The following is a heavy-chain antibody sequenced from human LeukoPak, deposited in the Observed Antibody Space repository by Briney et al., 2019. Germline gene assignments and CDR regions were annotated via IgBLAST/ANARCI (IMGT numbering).Heavy chain of an antibody. D-gene: IGHD2-2*01. CDR3: GREASTSCRFDP. CDR2: INPNSGGT. Sequence: ASVKVSCKASGYTFTGYYMHWVRQAPGQGLEWMGWINPNSGGTNYAQKFQGRVTITRDTSISTAYMELSRLRSDDPAVYSCGREASTSCRFDPWGQGTMVSVCS. V-gene: IGHV1-2*02. J-gene: IGHJ5*02. CDR1: GYTFTGYY.